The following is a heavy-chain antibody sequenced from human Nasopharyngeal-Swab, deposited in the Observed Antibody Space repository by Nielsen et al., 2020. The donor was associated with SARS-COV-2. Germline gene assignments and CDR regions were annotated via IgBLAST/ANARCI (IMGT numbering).Heavy chain of an antibody. J-gene: IGHJ5*02. V-gene: IGHV4-4*02. CDR2: IYHSGST. CDR1: GGSISSSNW. CDR3: ASRYCSSTSCPNWFDP. Sequence: SETLSLTCAVSGGSISSSNWWSWVRPPPGKGLEWIGEIYHSGSTNYNPSLKSRVTISVDKSKNQFSLKLSSVTAADTAVYYCASRYCSSTSCPNWFDPWGQGTLVAVSS. D-gene: IGHD2-2*01.